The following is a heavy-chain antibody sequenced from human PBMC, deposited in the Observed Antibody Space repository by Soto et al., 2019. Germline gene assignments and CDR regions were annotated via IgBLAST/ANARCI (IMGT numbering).Heavy chain of an antibody. D-gene: IGHD5-18*01. CDR2: INPSGGTT. CDR3: ARPTTMVALDAFDI. Sequence: ASVKVSCKASGYTFTNYYMHWVRQPPGQGLEWMGIINPSGGTTSYSQKFQGRVTMTRDTSTSTVYMELSSLRSEDTAVYYCARPTTMVALDAFDIWGQGTMVTVSS. CDR1: GYTFTNYY. V-gene: IGHV1-46*01. J-gene: IGHJ3*02.